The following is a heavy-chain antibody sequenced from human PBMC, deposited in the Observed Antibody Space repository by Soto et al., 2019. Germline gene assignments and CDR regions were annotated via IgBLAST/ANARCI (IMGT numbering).Heavy chain of an antibody. V-gene: IGHV3-11*05. CDR1: GLTFSDYY. CDR3: ARELDGIDV. J-gene: IGHJ6*02. Sequence: QVQLVESGGGLVKPGGSLRLSCAASGLTFSDYYMSWIRQAPGKGLEWVSYITRSGSYTKYADSVQGRFTISRDNAKNSLYLQMNSLRAEDTDVYYCARELDGIDVWGQGTTVTVSS. CDR2: ITRSGSYT.